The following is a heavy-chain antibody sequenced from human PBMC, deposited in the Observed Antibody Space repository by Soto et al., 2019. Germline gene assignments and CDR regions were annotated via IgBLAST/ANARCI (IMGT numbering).Heavy chain of an antibody. CDR3: ARGLLLPKPPFDF. CDR2: INPSGGST. Sequence: ASVKVSCKASGYTFTSYYMHWVRQAPGQGLEWMGIINPSGGSTSYAQKFQGRVTMTRDTSTSTVYMELRSVTAADTAVYNCARGLLLPKPPFDFWGQGALVTVSS. V-gene: IGHV1-46*01. D-gene: IGHD1-26*01. J-gene: IGHJ4*02. CDR1: GYTFTSYY.